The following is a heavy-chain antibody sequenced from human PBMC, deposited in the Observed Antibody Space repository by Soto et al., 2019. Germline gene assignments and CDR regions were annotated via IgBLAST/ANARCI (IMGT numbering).Heavy chain of an antibody. CDR3: ARGGPGYGDRIFEY. CDR2: IYYRGST. V-gene: IGHV4-61*08. Sequence: SETLSLTCTVSGASISSGDDYWSWIRQPPGKGLEWIGFIYYRGSTNYNPSLKSRVTISVDTSKNQFFLKLTSVTPADTAVYYCARGGPGYGDRIFEYWGQGTLVTVSS. J-gene: IGHJ4*02. D-gene: IGHD4-17*01. CDR1: GASISSGDDY.